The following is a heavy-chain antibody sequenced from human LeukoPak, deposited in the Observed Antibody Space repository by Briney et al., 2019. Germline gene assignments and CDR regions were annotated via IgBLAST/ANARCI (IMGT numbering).Heavy chain of an antibody. Sequence: PGGSLRLSCAASGFTFSSYEMNWVGQAPGQGLEWVSYISGSGNTRYYADSVKGRFTISRDNAKNSLYLQMNSLRADDTAVYYCARDRSGWYRRFDPWGQGTLVTVSS. CDR1: GFTFSSYE. D-gene: IGHD6-19*01. J-gene: IGHJ5*02. CDR3: ARDRSGWYRRFDP. CDR2: ISGSGNTR. V-gene: IGHV3-48*03.